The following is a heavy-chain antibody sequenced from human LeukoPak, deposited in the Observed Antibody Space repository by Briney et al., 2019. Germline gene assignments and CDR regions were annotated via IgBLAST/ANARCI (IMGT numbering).Heavy chain of an antibody. CDR3: AREDGDAFDI. V-gene: IGHV3-21*01. CDR1: GFTFSSFA. J-gene: IGHJ3*02. CDR2: IGGSGGSR. Sequence: GGSLRLSCAVSGFTFSSFAMTWVRQAPGMGLEWVSTIGGSGGSRYYADSVKGRFTSSRDNAKNSLYLQMNSLRVEDTAVYYCAREDGDAFDIWGQGTMVSVSS. D-gene: IGHD5-24*01.